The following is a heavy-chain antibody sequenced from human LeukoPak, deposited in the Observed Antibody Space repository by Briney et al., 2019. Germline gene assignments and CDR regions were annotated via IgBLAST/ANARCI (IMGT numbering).Heavy chain of an antibody. D-gene: IGHD3-3*01. J-gene: IGHJ5*02. Sequence: GESLKISCKGSGYTFTSYWIGWVRQMPGKGLAWMGIIYPGDSDTRYSPSFQGQVTISADKSISTAYLQWSSLKASDTAMYYCARLFELVYYDFWSGPNNWFDPWGQGTLVTVSS. V-gene: IGHV5-51*01. CDR1: GYTFTSYW. CDR2: IYPGDSDT. CDR3: ARLFELVYYDFWSGPNNWFDP.